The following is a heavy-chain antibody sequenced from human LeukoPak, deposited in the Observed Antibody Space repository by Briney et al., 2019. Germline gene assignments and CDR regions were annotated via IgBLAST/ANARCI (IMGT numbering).Heavy chain of an antibody. CDR2: INLNSGGT. J-gene: IGHJ4*02. Sequence: ASVKVSCKASGYTFTVYYMHWVRQAPGQGLEWMGWINLNSGGTNYAQKFQGRVTMTRDTSISTAYMELSRLRSDDTAVYYCARDSGLGIPDYWGQGTLVTVSS. CDR1: GYTFTVYY. CDR3: ARDSGLGIPDY. V-gene: IGHV1-2*02. D-gene: IGHD7-27*01.